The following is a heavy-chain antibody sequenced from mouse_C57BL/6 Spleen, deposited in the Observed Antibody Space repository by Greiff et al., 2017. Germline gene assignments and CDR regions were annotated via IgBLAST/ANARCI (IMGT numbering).Heavy chain of an antibody. V-gene: IGHV1-64*01. CDR3: ARWGYYYGSGRAMDY. Sequence: VQLQQPGAELVKPGASVKLSCKASGYTFTSYWMHWVKQRPGQGLEWIGMIHPNSGSTNYNEKFKSKATLTVDKSSSTAYMQLSSLTSEDSAVYYCARWGYYYGSGRAMDYWGQGTSVTVSS. J-gene: IGHJ4*01. CDR2: IHPNSGST. D-gene: IGHD1-1*01. CDR1: GYTFTSYW.